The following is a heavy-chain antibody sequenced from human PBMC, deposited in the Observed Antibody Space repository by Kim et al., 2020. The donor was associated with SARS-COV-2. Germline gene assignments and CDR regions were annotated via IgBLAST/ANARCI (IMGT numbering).Heavy chain of an antibody. D-gene: IGHD1-1*01. CDR3: ARGGRGWNFSLRNCFDP. CDR2: INHSGST. J-gene: IGHJ5*02. CDR1: GGSFSGYY. Sequence: SETLSLTCAVYGGSFSGYYWSWIRQPPGKGLEWIGEINHSGSTNYNPSLKSRVTISVDTSKNQFSLKLSSVTAADTAVYYCARGGRGWNFSLRNCFDPWGQGTLVSVSS. V-gene: IGHV4-34*01.